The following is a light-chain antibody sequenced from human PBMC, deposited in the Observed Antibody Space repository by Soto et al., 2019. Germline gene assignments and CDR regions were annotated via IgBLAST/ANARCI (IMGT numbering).Light chain of an antibody. J-gene: IGKJ1*01. V-gene: IGKV3-15*01. Sequence: EVVMTQSPATLSVSPGERATLSCRASQSVSSNLAWYQQKPGHAPRLLIYDASTRATGIPARFSGSGSATEFTLTISSLQSEDFAVYYCQQYNNWPPWTFGQGTKVEIK. CDR2: DAS. CDR1: QSVSSN. CDR3: QQYNNWPPWT.